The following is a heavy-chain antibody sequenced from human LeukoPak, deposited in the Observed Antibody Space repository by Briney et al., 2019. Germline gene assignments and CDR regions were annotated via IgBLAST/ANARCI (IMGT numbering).Heavy chain of an antibody. Sequence: GGSLRLSCAASGFTFNNYAMSWVRQAPGKGLEWVSGIRAGGYDTYHADSVKGRFTISRNTSKNTLELQMNSLRVEDTAVYYCARDREGTAAGTIGVSDYWGQGTLVTVSS. V-gene: IGHV3-23*01. J-gene: IGHJ4*02. CDR3: ARDREGTAAGTIGVSDY. CDR2: IRAGGYDT. CDR1: GFTFNNYA. D-gene: IGHD6-13*01.